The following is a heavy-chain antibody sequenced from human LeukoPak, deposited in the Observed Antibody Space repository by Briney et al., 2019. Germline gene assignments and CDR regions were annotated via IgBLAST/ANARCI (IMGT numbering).Heavy chain of an antibody. CDR2: LYSDGNT. Sequence: GGSLRLSCAASGFTVITNDMTWVRRSPGKGLECVSVLYSDGNTKYADSVQGRVTISRDNSKNTLYLEMNSLSPDDTAVYYCARGVEPLAANTLAYWGEGTLVTVSS. CDR1: GFTVITND. CDR3: ARGVEPLAANTLAY. D-gene: IGHD1-14*01. J-gene: IGHJ4*02. V-gene: IGHV3-53*01.